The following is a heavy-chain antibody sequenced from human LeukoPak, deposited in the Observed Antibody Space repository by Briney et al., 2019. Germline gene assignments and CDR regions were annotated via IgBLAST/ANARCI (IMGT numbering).Heavy chain of an antibody. Sequence: GGSLRLSCTASGFTFSNYSMSWVRQAPGKGLEWVSAISGSGGDTYYADSVKGRFTISRDNSKTTLYLQMNSLRAEDTAVYYCAKSLTGFDHWGQGTLVTVSS. CDR2: ISGSGGDT. CDR1: GFTFSNYS. J-gene: IGHJ4*02. CDR3: AKSLTGFDH. V-gene: IGHV3-23*01.